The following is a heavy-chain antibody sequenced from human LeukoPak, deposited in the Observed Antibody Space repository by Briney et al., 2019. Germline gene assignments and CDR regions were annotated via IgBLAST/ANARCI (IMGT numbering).Heavy chain of an antibody. CDR1: GFTFRSYA. V-gene: IGHV3-53*01. Sequence: GGSLRLSCAASGFTFRSYAMNWVRQAPGKRPEWVSLIYSDGSTYYADSVKGRFTISRDYSKNTLHLQMNSLRDEDTAVYYCARTTTPHYYGSGSYALGYWGQGTLVTVPS. D-gene: IGHD3-10*01. CDR3: ARTTTPHYYGSGSYALGY. J-gene: IGHJ4*02. CDR2: IYSDGST.